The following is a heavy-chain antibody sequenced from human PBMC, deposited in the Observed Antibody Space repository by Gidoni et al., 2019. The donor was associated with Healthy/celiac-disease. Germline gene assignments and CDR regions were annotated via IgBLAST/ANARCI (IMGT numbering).Heavy chain of an antibody. CDR3: TRGGRWLQFDAFDI. V-gene: IGHV3-49*03. D-gene: IGHD5-12*01. CDR1: GFTFGDYA. J-gene: IGHJ3*02. CDR2: IRSKAYGGTT. Sequence: EVQLVESGGGLVQPGRSLRLSCTASGFTFGDYAMSWFRQAPGKGLEWVGFIRSKAYGGTTEYAASVKGRFTISRDDSKSIAYLQMNSLKTEDTAVYYCTRGGRWLQFDAFDIWGQGTMVTVSS.